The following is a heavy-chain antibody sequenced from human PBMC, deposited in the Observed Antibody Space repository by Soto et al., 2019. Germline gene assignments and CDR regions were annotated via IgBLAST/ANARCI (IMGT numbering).Heavy chain of an antibody. J-gene: IGHJ4*02. V-gene: IGHV4-59*01. CDR2: IYYTGST. D-gene: IGHD3-16*02. CDR1: GGPISSYY. Sequence: PSETLSLTCTVSGGPISSYYWNWIRQPPGKGLEWIGYIYYTGSTNYNPSLKSRVTISVDTSKNQFSLKLSSVTAVDTAVYYCARAFGSTMPSLFWGQGTLVTVSS. CDR3: ARAFGSTMPSLF.